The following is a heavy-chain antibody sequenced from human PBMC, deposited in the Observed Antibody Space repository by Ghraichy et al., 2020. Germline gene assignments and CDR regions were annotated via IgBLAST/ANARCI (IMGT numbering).Heavy chain of an antibody. CDR2: ISGSGGST. J-gene: IGHJ6*02. CDR3: AKYDSFAVVVTAIDYYYGMDV. D-gene: IGHD2-21*02. Sequence: GGSLRLSCAASGFTFSSYAMSWVRQAPGKGLEWVSAISGSGGSTYYADSVKGRFTISRDNSKNTLYLQMNSLRAEDTAVYYCAKYDSFAVVVTAIDYYYGMDVWGQGTTVTVSS. CDR1: GFTFSSYA. V-gene: IGHV3-23*01.